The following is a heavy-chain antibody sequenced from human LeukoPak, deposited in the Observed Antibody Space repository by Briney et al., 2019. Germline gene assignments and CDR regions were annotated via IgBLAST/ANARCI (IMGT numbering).Heavy chain of an antibody. Sequence: GGSLRLSCTTSGITFSNSWMSWVRQAPGKGLEWVATIRPDGSEGYYADSVRGRFTISRDNAKNSLYLQMNSLRAEDTAVYYCARTHYGDYTSYWGQGTLVTVSS. D-gene: IGHD4-17*01. J-gene: IGHJ4*02. CDR1: GITFSNSW. V-gene: IGHV3-7*01. CDR2: IRPDGSEG. CDR3: ARTHYGDYTSY.